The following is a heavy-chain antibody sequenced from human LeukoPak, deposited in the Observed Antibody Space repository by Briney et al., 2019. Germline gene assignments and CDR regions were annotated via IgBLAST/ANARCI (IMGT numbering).Heavy chain of an antibody. V-gene: IGHV1-2*02. Sequence: ASVKVSCKASGYTFTGYYMHWVRQAPGQGLEWMGGINPNSGGTNYAQKFQGRVTMTRDTSISTAYMELSRLRSDDTAVYYCAREELWFGELSCLDYWGQGILVTVSS. CDR3: AREELWFGELSCLDY. D-gene: IGHD3-10*01. CDR2: INPNSGGT. J-gene: IGHJ4*02. CDR1: GYTFTGYY.